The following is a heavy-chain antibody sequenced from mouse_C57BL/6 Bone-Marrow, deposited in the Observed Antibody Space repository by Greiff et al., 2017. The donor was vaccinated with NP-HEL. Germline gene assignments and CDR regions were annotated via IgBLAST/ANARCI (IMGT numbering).Heavy chain of an antibody. J-gene: IGHJ4*01. CDR1: GYTFTSYW. Sequence: QVQLKQPGAELVMPGASVKLSCKASGYTFTSYWMHWVKQRPGQGLEWIGEIDPSDSYTNYNQKFKGKSTLTVDKSSSTAYMQLSSLTSEDSAVYYCAGGYDVGGFYAMDYWGQGTSVTVSS. V-gene: IGHV1-69*01. CDR3: AGGYDVGGFYAMDY. D-gene: IGHD2-2*01. CDR2: IDPSDSYT.